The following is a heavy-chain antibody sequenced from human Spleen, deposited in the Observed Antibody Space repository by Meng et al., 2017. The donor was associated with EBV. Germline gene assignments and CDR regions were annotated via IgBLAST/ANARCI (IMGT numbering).Heavy chain of an antibody. J-gene: IGHJ5*02. CDR2: FDPKNDDA. Sequence: IQTGHDETKGKSAGTVLNMSCTFSTTSYNSSYMHWKQLAPGEGIEWIGLFDPKNDDAEYAEKFRGRVTITADTSANTAYMRLRNLRSEATAMYYCATSLGDYGEFDPWGRGTLVTVSS. CDR3: ATSLGDYGEFDP. CDR1: TTSYNSSY. D-gene: IGHD4-17*01. V-gene: IGHV1-69-2*01.